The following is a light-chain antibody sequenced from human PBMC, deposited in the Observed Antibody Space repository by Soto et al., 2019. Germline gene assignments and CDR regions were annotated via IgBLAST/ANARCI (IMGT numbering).Light chain of an antibody. V-gene: IGLV2-8*01. Sequence: QSVLTQPPSASGSPGQSVTISCTGTKNDIGVYDFVSWYQHHPGKAPRLIIYEVVQRPSGVPDRFSGSKSGNTASLTVSGLQAADDADYFCKSYAVSNTYVFGSGTKVTVL. J-gene: IGLJ1*01. CDR3: KSYAVSNTYV. CDR2: EVV. CDR1: KNDIGVYDF.